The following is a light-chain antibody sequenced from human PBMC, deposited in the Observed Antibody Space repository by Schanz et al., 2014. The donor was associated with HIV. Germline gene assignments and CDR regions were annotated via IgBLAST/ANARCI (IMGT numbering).Light chain of an antibody. CDR3: MLSFGAGVV. V-gene: IGLV7-46*01. Sequence: QAVVTQEPSLTVTPGGTVTLTCGSSNGAVTSGHFPYWFQQKPGQAPRTLIYDTTNRHSWTPARFSGSLLGGKAALTLSRAQTEDEADYYCMLSFGAGVVFGGGTKVTVL. J-gene: IGLJ2*01. CDR2: DTT. CDR1: NGAVTSGHF.